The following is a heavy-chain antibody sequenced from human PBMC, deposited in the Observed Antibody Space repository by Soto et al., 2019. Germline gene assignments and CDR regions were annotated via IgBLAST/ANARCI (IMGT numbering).Heavy chain of an antibody. CDR1: GYTFTSYA. CDR2: ISAGNGNT. D-gene: IGHD6-19*01. CDR3: AIGSGSSSGGYY. V-gene: IGHV1-3*05. Sequence: QVQLVQSGAEEKKPGASVKVSCKASGYTFTSYAMHWVRQAPGQRLEWMGWISAGNGNTKYSQKFQGRVTITRDTSASTAYLELSSLTAEDTAVYCCAIGSGSSSGGYYWGQGTLVTGSP. J-gene: IGHJ4*02.